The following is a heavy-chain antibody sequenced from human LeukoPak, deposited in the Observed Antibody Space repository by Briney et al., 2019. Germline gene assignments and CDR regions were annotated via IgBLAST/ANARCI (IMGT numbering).Heavy chain of an antibody. CDR3: TTLEVPAAIRIYYYYYGMDV. CDR2: ISAYNGNT. V-gene: IGHV1-18*01. D-gene: IGHD2-2*02. J-gene: IGHJ6*02. Sequence: GASVKVSCKASGYTFTSYGISWVRQAPGQGLKWMGWISAYNGNTNYAQKLQGRVTMTTDTSTSTAYMELRSLRSDDTAVYYCTTLEVPAAIRIYYYYYGMDVWGQGTTVTVSS. CDR1: GYTFTSYG.